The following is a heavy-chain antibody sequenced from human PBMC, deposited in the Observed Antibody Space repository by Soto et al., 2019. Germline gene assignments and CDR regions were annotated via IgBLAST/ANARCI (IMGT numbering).Heavy chain of an antibody. V-gene: IGHV1-69*02. Sequence: ASVKVSCKASGDTFNFYSINWVRQAPGLGLEWMGRVNPILSMSNYAQRFQGRVTMTADKSTSTAYMELSGLRPEDTAIYYCAHIIEAAGIGYWGHGTLVTVSS. J-gene: IGHJ4*01. D-gene: IGHD6-13*01. CDR2: VNPILSMS. CDR1: GDTFNFYS. CDR3: AHIIEAAGIGY.